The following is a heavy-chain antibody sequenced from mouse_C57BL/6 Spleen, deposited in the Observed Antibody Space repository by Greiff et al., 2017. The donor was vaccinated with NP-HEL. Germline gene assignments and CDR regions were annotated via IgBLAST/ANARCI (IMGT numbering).Heavy chain of an antibody. CDR1: GYSITSGYY. V-gene: IGHV3-6*01. Sequence: EVHLVESGPGLVKPSQSLSLTCSVTGYSITSGYYWNWIRQFPGNKLEWMGYISYDGSNNYNPSLKNRISITRDTSKNQFFLKLNSVTTEDTATYYCARDYFYAMDYWGQGTSVTVSS. CDR3: ARDYFYAMDY. J-gene: IGHJ4*01. CDR2: ISYDGSN.